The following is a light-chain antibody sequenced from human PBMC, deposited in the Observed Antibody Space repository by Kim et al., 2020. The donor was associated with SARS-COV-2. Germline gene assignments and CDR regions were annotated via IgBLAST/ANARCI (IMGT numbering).Light chain of an antibody. CDR1: NLGNKY. Sequence: GPPGQTASITCSGDNLGNKYISGYQKKSGQSPVVVIFQDDKRPSGIPERFSGSTSDNTATLTISGTQAMDGADDYCQAWDSGAVVFGGGTQLTVL. V-gene: IGLV3-1*01. J-gene: IGLJ3*02. CDR2: QDD. CDR3: QAWDSGAVV.